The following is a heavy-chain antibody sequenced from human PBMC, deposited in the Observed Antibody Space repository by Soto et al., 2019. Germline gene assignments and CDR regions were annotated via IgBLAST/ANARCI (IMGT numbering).Heavy chain of an antibody. Sequence: ASETLSLTCTVSGGSISSYYWSWIRQPPGKGLEWIGYIYYSGSTNYNPSLKSRVTISVDTSKNQFSLKLSSVTAADTAVYYCAGHRYNWNDDTLTFDYWGQGTLVTVSS. D-gene: IGHD1-20*01. V-gene: IGHV4-59*08. CDR2: IYYSGST. J-gene: IGHJ4*02. CDR1: GGSISSYY. CDR3: AGHRYNWNDDTLTFDY.